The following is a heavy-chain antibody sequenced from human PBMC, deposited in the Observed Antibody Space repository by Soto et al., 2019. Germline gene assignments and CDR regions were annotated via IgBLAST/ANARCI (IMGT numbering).Heavy chain of an antibody. J-gene: IGHJ6*02. D-gene: IGHD2-21*01. CDR1: GFTVSSYG. CDR2: IWYDGSNK. V-gene: IGHV3-33*01. CDR3: ASLSGDRASRDYYYGMDV. Sequence: GGSLRLSCAASGFTVSSYGRHWVRQAPGKGLEWVAVIWYDGSNKYYADSVKGRFTISRDNSKNTLYLQMNSLRAEDTAVYYCASLSGDRASRDYYYGMDVWGQGTTVTVS.